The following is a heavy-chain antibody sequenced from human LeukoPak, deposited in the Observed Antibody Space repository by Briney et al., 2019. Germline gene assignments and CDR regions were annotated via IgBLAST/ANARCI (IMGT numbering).Heavy chain of an antibody. CDR2: ISSGSSSI. V-gene: IGHV3-21*01. CDR3: ANGYSYGYYFDY. J-gene: IGHJ4*02. Sequence: GGSPRLSCAASGFTFSSYSMNWVRQAPGKGLEWVSAISSGSSSIYYADSVKGRFTISRDNAKTSLYLQMNSLRAEDTAVYYCANGYSYGYYFDYWGQGTLVTVSS. CDR1: GFTFSSYS. D-gene: IGHD5-18*01.